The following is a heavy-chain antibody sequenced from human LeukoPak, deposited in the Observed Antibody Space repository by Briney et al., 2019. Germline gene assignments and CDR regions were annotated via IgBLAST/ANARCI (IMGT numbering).Heavy chain of an antibody. J-gene: IGHJ6*02. D-gene: IGHD6-19*01. CDR3: ARIKYSSGWYDYYYYGMDV. CDR2: IYYSGST. CDR1: GGSISSYY. V-gene: IGHV4-59*01. Sequence: SETLSLTCTVSGGSISSYYWSWIRQPPGKGLEWIGYIYYSGSTNYNPSLKSRVTISVDTSKNQFSLKLSSVTAADTAVYYCARIKYSSGWYDYYYYGMDVWGRGTTVTVSS.